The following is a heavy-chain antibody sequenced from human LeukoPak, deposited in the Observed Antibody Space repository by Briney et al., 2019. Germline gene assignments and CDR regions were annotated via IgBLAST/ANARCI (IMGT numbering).Heavy chain of an antibody. CDR1: GYTFTSYG. CDR2: ISAYNGNT. Sequence: ASAKVSCKASGYTFTSYGISWVRQAPGQGLEWMGWISAYNGNTNYAQKLQGRVTMTTDTSTSTAYMELRSLRSDDTAVYYCAREDCSSTSCPAGLDYWGQGTLVTVSS. J-gene: IGHJ4*02. V-gene: IGHV1-18*01. D-gene: IGHD2-2*01. CDR3: AREDCSSTSCPAGLDY.